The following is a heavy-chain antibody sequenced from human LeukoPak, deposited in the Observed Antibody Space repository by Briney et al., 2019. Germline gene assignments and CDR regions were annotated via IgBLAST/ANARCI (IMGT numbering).Heavy chain of an antibody. V-gene: IGHV1-2*02. CDR3: ARDNPYWSSRWREGNFDY. CDR1: GYTFTAYY. D-gene: IGHD6-13*01. J-gene: IGHJ4*02. Sequence: ASVKVSCKASGYTFTAYYMHWVRQAPGQGLEWMGWINPNSGGTNYAQKFQGRVTMTRDTSISTAYMELSRLRSDDTAVYFCARDNPYWSSRWREGNFDYWGQGTLVTVSS. CDR2: INPNSGGT.